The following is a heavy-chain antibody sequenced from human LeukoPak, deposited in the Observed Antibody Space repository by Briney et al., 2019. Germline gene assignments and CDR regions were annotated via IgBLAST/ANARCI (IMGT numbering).Heavy chain of an antibody. V-gene: IGHV3-74*01. D-gene: IGHD4-23*01. J-gene: IGHJ4*02. CDR2: INSDGTYT. CDR3: ARGGYGGNSGDY. CDR1: GFTFSSYSSYW. Sequence: GGSLRLSCVASGFTFSSYSSYWMNWVRQAPGKGLVWVSRINSDGTYTTYADSVKGRFTISRDNAENTLYLQMNSLRAEDTAVYYCARGGYGGNSGDYWGQGTLVTVSS.